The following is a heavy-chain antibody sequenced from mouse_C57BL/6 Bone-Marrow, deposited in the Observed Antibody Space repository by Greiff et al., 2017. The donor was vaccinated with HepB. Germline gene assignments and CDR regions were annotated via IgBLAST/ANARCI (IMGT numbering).Heavy chain of an antibody. Sequence: LVESGAELARPGASVKLSCKASGYTFTSYGISWVKQRTGQGLEWIGEIYPRSGNTYYNEKFKGKATLTADKSSSTAYMELRSLTSEDSAVYFCARVYYSNFAGFAYWGQGTLVTVSA. CDR3: ARVYYSNFAGFAY. V-gene: IGHV1-81*01. J-gene: IGHJ3*01. CDR1: GYTFTSYG. D-gene: IGHD2-5*01. CDR2: IYPRSGNT.